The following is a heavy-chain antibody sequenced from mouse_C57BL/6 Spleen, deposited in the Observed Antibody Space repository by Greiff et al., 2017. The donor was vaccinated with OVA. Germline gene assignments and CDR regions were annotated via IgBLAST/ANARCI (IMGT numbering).Heavy chain of an antibody. CDR3: AQLGDY. CDR1: GFTFSSYG. CDR2: ISSGGSYT. D-gene: IGHD4-1*02. V-gene: IGHV5-6*01. Sequence: EVNVVESGGDLVKPGGSLKLSCAASGFTFSSYGMSWVRQTPDKRLEWVATISSGGSYTYYPDSVKGRFTISRDNAKNTLYLQMSSLKSEDTAMYYCAQLGDYWGQGTTLTVSS. J-gene: IGHJ2*01.